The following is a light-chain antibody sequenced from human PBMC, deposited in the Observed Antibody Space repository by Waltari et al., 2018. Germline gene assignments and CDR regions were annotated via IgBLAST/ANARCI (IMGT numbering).Light chain of an antibody. CDR1: GSNIGSTH. CDR2: RNN. CDR3: AAWDDSLSGWV. Sequence: HSVLTQPPSASAPPAQRITTPCSASGSNIGSTHVYWYQQLPGTAPKLLIYRNNRRPSGVPHRFSGSKSGTSASLAISGLRSEDEADYYCAAWDDSLSGWVFGGGTKLTVL. J-gene: IGLJ3*02. V-gene: IGLV1-47*01.